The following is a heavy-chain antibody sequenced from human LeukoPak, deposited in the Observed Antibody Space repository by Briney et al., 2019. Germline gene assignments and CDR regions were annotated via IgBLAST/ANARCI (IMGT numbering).Heavy chain of an antibody. CDR2: LSHSGSS. V-gene: IGHV4-59*02. CDR3: ARARYANAWYAFDI. D-gene: IGHD2-2*01. Sequence: SQTLSLTCTVAGGSVSSYYWSWIRRPPGRGLEWIAYLSHSGSSDSNPSLTSRVTTLVDTSKSQFSLKLTSVTAADTAVYYGARARYANAWYAFDIWGHGTMVTVSS. J-gene: IGHJ3*02. CDR1: GGSVSSYY.